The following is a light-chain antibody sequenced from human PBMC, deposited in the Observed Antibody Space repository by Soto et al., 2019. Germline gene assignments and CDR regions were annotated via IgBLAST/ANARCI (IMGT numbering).Light chain of an antibody. Sequence: DIQMTQSPSTLSASVGDRVTITCRASQSISSLLDWYQQKPGRAPTLLIYKASTLESGVPSRFSGGTSGTEFTLTISCLQPDDFATDYCQQYNSYPLTFGQGTRLEI. CDR1: QSISSL. CDR2: KAS. J-gene: IGKJ5*01. V-gene: IGKV1-5*03. CDR3: QQYNSYPLT.